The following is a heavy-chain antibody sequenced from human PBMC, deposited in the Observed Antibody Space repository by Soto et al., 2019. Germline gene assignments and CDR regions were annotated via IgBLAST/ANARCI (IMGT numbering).Heavy chain of an antibody. J-gene: IGHJ4*02. Sequence: EVQLVESGGGLVQPGGSLRLYCAASGFTFSGSWMHWVRQAPGKGLVWVSRINGDGSGTSYADFVKGRFTISRDDAKNTLFMQMNGLRAEDTAVYYCARGIFGSGTAKDYWGQGTLVTVSS. CDR3: ARGIFGSGTAKDY. V-gene: IGHV3-74*01. CDR1: GFTFSGSW. D-gene: IGHD3-10*01. CDR2: INGDGSGT.